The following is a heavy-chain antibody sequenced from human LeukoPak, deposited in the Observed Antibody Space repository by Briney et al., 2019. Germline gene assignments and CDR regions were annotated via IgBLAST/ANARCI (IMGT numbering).Heavy chain of an antibody. CDR1: GLPFSNYS. CDR3: ARHGDATSGSFDY. V-gene: IGHV3-7*01. CDR2: IKQDGSEK. D-gene: IGHD3-22*01. Sequence: GGSLRLSCVGTGLPFSNYSMSRVRQAPGKGLEGVAHIKQDGSEKNYVDSVKGRFTISRDNARNSLYLQMKSLRGEDTAVYYCARHGDATSGSFDYWGQGTLVTVSS. J-gene: IGHJ4*02.